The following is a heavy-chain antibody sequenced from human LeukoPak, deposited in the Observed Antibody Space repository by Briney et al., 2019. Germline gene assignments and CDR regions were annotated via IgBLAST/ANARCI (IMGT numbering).Heavy chain of an antibody. D-gene: IGHD5-12*01. CDR2: ITGSGDDT. J-gene: IGHJ4*02. V-gene: IGHV3-23*01. CDR3: AKNGAYSGYDYIDY. CDR1: GFTVSSNY. Sequence: GGSLRLSCAASGFTVSSNYMSWVRQAPGKGLEWVSDITGSGDDTDYADSVKGRFTVSRDNSRNTLYLQINSLRVEDTAVYYCAKNGAYSGYDYIDYWGQGTLVTVSS.